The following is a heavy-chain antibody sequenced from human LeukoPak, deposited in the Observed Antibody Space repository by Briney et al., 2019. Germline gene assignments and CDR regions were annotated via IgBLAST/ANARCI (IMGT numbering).Heavy chain of an antibody. CDR1: GFTFSSYD. V-gene: IGHV3-30*18. Sequence: GGSLRLSCAASGFTFSSYDMHWVRQAPGKALEGVAVISYDGSNKYYADSVKGRFTISRDNSKNALYLQMHSLRAEDTAMYYCAKPEFSDSGSYYFDYWGQGTLVTVSS. CDR2: ISYDGSNK. D-gene: IGHD1-26*01. J-gene: IGHJ4*02. CDR3: AKPEFSDSGSYYFDY.